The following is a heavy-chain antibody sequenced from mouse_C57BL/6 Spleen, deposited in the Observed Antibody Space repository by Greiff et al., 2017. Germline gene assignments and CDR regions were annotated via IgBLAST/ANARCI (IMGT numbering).Heavy chain of an antibody. CDR1: GFTFSDYG. Sequence: VQLKESGGGLVKPGGSLKLSCAASGFTFSDYGMHWVRQAPEKGLEWVAYISSGSSTIYYADTVKGRFTISRDNAKNTLFLQMTSLRSEDTAMYYCARDSTVVYFDYWGQGTTLTVSS. J-gene: IGHJ2*01. CDR2: ISSGSSTI. D-gene: IGHD1-1*01. V-gene: IGHV5-17*01. CDR3: ARDSTVVYFDY.